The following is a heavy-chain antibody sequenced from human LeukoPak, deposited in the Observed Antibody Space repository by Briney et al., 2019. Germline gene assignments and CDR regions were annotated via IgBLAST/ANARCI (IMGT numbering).Heavy chain of an antibody. CDR1: GFPFNAYW. CDR3: ARSLPYGTTWYGRSDF. Sequence: GGPLRLSCAASGFPFNAYWMTWVRQAPGKGLEWVANIRQDGDTKYYVDSVKGRFTVSRDNAMNSLYLQMNSLRAEDTAIYYCARSLPYGTTWYGRSDFWGQGTLVTVSS. J-gene: IGHJ4*02. V-gene: IGHV3-7*03. D-gene: IGHD6-13*01. CDR2: IRQDGDTK.